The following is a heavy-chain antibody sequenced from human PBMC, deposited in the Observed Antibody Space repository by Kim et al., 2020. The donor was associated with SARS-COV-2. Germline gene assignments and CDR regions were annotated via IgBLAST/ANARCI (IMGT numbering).Heavy chain of an antibody. J-gene: IGHJ4*02. V-gene: IGHV1-3*01. D-gene: IGHD3-16*01. CDR3: ARTFGASASTWVDY. Sequence: QKFQGRVTITRDTSASTAYMELSSLRSEDTAVYYCARTFGASASTWVDYWGQGTLVTVSS.